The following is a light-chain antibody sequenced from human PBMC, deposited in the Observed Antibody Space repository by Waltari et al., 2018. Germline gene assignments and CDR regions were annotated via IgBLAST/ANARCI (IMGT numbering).Light chain of an antibody. Sequence: DIQMTQSPSSLSASAGDRVIITCRASQTINNRLSWYRPEPGKAPKPLIYYSFNLETGVPSRFSGSGCGGDYSLTINNLQPGDFATYDCEPYETVPLTFGGGTKVRIK. CDR1: QTINNR. CDR2: YSF. J-gene: IGKJ4*01. V-gene: IGKV1-33*01. CDR3: EPYETVPLT.